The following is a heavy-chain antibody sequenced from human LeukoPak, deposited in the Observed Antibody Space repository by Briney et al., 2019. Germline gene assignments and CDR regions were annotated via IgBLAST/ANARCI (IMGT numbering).Heavy chain of an antibody. V-gene: IGHV4-38-2*02. Sequence: SETLSLTCTVSGYSISSGYYWGWIRQPPGKGLEWIGSIYHSGSTYYNPSLKSRVTISVDTSKNQFSLKLSSVTAADTAVYYCASLGRYDFWKADDAFDIWGQGTMVTVSS. CDR2: IYHSGST. J-gene: IGHJ3*02. D-gene: IGHD3-3*01. CDR1: GYSISSGYY. CDR3: ASLGRYDFWKADDAFDI.